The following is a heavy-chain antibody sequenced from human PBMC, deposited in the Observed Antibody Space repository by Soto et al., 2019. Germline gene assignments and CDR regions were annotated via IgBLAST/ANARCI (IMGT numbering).Heavy chain of an antibody. CDR1: GYTFTSDY. V-gene: IGHV1-46*01. CDR3: ARALHSSSSPSDY. CDR2: ITPSGGST. Sequence: AYVKVSGTASGYTFTSDYMHWVRQAPGQGLEWMGIITPSGGSTNYAQKLQGRVTMTTDTSTSTAYMELRSLRSDDTAVYYCARALHSSSSPSDYWGQGTLVTVSS. D-gene: IGHD6-6*01. J-gene: IGHJ4*02.